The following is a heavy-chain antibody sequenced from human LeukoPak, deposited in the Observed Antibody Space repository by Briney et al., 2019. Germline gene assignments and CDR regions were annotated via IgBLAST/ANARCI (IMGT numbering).Heavy chain of an antibody. CDR1: GGSISSYY. D-gene: IGHD3-10*01. J-gene: IGHJ5*02. CDR2: IYYSGST. CDR3: ARHDYYGSGPRNWFDP. V-gene: IGHV4-59*08. Sequence: PSETLSLTCTVSGGSISSYYWSWIRQPPGKGLEWIGYIYYSGSTTHNPSLKSRVTISVDTSKNQFSLKLSSVTAADTAVYYCARHDYYGSGPRNWFDPWGQGTLVTVSS.